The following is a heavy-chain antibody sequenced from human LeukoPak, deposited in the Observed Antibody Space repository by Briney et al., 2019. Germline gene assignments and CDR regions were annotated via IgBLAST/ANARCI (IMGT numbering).Heavy chain of an antibody. J-gene: IGHJ3*02. CDR3: ARLHDYGDRGDAFDI. Sequence: GESLKISCKGSGYSFTSYWIGWVRQMPGKGPEWMGIIYPGDSDTRYSPSFQGQVAISADKSISTAYLQWSSLKASDTAMYYCARLHDYGDRGDAFDIWGQGTMVTVSS. V-gene: IGHV5-51*01. CDR2: IYPGDSDT. D-gene: IGHD4-17*01. CDR1: GYSFTSYW.